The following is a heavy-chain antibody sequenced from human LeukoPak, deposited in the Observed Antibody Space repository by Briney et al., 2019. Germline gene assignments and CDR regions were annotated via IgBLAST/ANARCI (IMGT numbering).Heavy chain of an antibody. CDR2: IYYSGST. CDR1: GGSISSYY. V-gene: IGHV4-59*01. J-gene: IGHJ6*03. Sequence: SETLSLTCTVSGGSISSYYWSWIRQTPGKGLEWIGYIYYSGSTNFNPSLKSRVTMSVDTSKNQFSLRMSSVTAADTAVYYCERGAPPGYYYDYYMDVWGKGTTVTISS. CDR3: ERGAPPGYYYDYYMDV.